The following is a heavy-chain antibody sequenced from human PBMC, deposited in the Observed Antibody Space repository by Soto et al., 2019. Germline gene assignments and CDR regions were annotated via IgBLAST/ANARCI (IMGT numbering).Heavy chain of an antibody. J-gene: IGHJ6*02. CDR2: IYPGDPDT. CDR1: GYPFTNYW. Sequence: PVESLKSSCKGSGYPFTNYWIGWVRQMPGKGPEWMGIIYPGDPDTKYNPSFQGQVTISADKSITTTYLQWSSLKASDTAIYYCAASFFYYGTEVWGHGTTV. CDR3: AASFFYYGTEV. V-gene: IGHV5-51*01.